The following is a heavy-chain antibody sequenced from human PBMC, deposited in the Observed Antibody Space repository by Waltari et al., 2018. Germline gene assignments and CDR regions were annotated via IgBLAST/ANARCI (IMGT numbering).Heavy chain of an antibody. V-gene: IGHV3-21*01. D-gene: IGHD3-10*01. CDR1: GFTFSSYS. CDR2: ISSSSSYI. Sequence: EVQLVESGGGLVKPGGSLRLSCAASGFTFSSYSMNWVRQAPGKGLEWGSSISSSSSYIYYADSVKGRFTISRDNAKNSLYLQMNSLRAEDTAVYYCARDPMVRGAKGWFDPWGQGTLVTVSS. J-gene: IGHJ5*02. CDR3: ARDPMVRGAKGWFDP.